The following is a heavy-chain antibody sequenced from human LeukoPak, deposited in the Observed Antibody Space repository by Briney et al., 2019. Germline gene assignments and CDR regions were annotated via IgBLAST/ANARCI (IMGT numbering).Heavy chain of an antibody. V-gene: IGHV3-9*01. D-gene: IGHD1-26*01. CDR1: GFTFDDYA. J-gene: IGHJ4*02. CDR2: ISWNSGSI. CDR3: AKDPYSGSYYPTSIDY. Sequence: PGRSLRLSCAASGFTFDDYAMHWVRQAPGKGLEWVSGISWNSGSIGYADSVKGRFTISRDNSKNTLYLQMNSLRAEDTAVYYCAKDPYSGSYYPTSIDYWGQGTLVTVSS.